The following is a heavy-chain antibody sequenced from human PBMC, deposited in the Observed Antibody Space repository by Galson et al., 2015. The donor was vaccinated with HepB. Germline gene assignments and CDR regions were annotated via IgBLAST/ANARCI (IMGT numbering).Heavy chain of an antibody. V-gene: IGHV4-59*08. J-gene: IGHJ4*02. CDR1: GGFSGTYY. CDR2: IYYSGTT. D-gene: IGHD5-12*01. CDR3: ATALRSAGYSGSDSYYSDY. Sequence: ETLSLTCTVSGGFSGTYYWSWIRQSPGEGLEWIGHIYYSGTTNYNPALKSRVTISLDTSESQFSLKVTSVTAADTAVYYCATALRSAGYSGSDSYYSDYWGQGILVTVSS.